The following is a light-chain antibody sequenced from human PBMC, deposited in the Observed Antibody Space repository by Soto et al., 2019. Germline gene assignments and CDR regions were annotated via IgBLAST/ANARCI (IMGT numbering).Light chain of an antibody. CDR3: HQSNHWYT. J-gene: IGKJ2*01. CDR1: QSVSSN. Sequence: EIVMTQSPATLSVSPGERATLSCRASQSVSSNLAWYQQKPGQAPRLLIYGASTRATGIPARFSGSGSGTEFTLTISSLQSEDFAVYYCHQSNHWYTFGQGTKLELK. V-gene: IGKV3-15*01. CDR2: GAS.